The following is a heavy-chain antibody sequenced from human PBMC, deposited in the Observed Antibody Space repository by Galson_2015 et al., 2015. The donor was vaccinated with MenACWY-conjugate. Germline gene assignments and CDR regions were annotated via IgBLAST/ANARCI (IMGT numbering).Heavy chain of an antibody. CDR2: LYDDGTS. J-gene: IGHJ4*02. V-gene: IGHV3-53*01. CDR3: AKIVRNPDVPDIDS. Sequence: SLRLSCAASGFSVTSHFMGWVRQAPGKGLEWVALLYDDGTSRYADSVKGRFTISRDNLRNSLSLQMHGLRAEDTAMYFCAKIVRNPDVPDIDSWGQGTVV. CDR1: GFSVTSHF. D-gene: IGHD1-14*01.